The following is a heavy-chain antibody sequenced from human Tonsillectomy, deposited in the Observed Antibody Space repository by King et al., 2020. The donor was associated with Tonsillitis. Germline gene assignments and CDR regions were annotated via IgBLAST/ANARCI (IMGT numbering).Heavy chain of an antibody. Sequence: QLVQSGAEVKKPGSSVKVSCKASGGTFSSYAISWVRQAPGQGLEWMGGIIPIFDTANYAQRFQGRVTITADESTSTVYMELSSLRSEDTAVYYCARPREDYHSSGNNLFFDYWGQGTLVTVSS. D-gene: IGHD3-10*01. CDR3: ARPREDYHSSGNNLFFDY. V-gene: IGHV1-69*01. CDR1: GGTFSSYA. CDR2: IIPIFDTA. J-gene: IGHJ4*02.